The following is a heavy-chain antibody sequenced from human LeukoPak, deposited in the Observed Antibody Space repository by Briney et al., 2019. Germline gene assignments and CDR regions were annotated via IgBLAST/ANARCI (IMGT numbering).Heavy chain of an antibody. D-gene: IGHD2-2*01. Sequence: LSLTCAVYGGSFSGYFGSWIRQPPGKGLEWVGFIRSKAYGGTTEYAASVKGRFTISRDDSKSIAYLQMNSLKTEDTAVYYCTRDQPYWGQGTLVTVSS. V-gene: IGHV3-49*03. J-gene: IGHJ4*02. CDR3: TRDQPY. CDR2: IRSKAYGGTT. CDR1: GGSFSGYF.